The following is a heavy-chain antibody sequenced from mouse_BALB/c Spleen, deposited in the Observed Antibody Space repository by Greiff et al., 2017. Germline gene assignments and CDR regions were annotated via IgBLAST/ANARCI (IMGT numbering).Heavy chain of an antibody. CDR2: ISSGGSYT. Sequence: EVMLVESGGDLVKPGGSLKLSCAASGFTFSSYGMSWVRQTPDKRLEWVATISSGGSYTYYPDSVKGRFTISRDNAKNTLYLQMSSLKSEDAAMYYCASYDYDGGGFAYWGQGTLVTVSA. CDR3: ASYDYDGGGFAY. V-gene: IGHV5-6*01. J-gene: IGHJ3*01. D-gene: IGHD2-4*01. CDR1: GFTFSSYG.